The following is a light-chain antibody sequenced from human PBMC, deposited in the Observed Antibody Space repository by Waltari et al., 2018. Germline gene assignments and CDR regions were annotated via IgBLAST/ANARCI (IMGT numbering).Light chain of an antibody. CDR2: EVS. V-gene: IGLV2-23*02. CDR3: CSYAGSTTYV. CDR1: SSDVGSYNL. Sequence: PGQSITISCTGTSSDVGSYNLVSWYQQHPGKAPKLMIYEVSKRPSGVSNRFSGSKSGNTASLTISGLQAEDEADYYCCSYAGSTTYVFGTGTKVTVL. J-gene: IGLJ1*01.